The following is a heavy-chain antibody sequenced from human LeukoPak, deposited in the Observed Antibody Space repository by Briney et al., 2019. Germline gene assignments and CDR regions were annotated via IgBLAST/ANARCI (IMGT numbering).Heavy chain of an antibody. CDR1: GFTFRSYW. J-gene: IGHJ4*02. Sequence: GGSLRVSCAASGFTFRSYWMSWVRQAPGKGLEWVANIKQDGSERYYVDSVKGRFTISRDNAKNSLYLQMNSLRAEDTALYYCAKDTSYGRGFAITHFDYWGQGTLVTVSS. CDR3: AKDTSYGRGFAITHFDY. CDR2: IKQDGSER. V-gene: IGHV3-7*03. D-gene: IGHD3-16*01.